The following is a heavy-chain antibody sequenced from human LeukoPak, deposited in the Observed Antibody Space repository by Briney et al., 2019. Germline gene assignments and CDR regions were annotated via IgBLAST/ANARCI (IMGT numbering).Heavy chain of an antibody. J-gene: IGHJ3*02. V-gene: IGHV4-59*08. Sequence: WIVYIYYRGSTNYNPSLKSRVTISVDTSKNQFSLKLSSVTAADTAVYYCARHRHSGHAFDIWGQGTMVTVSS. CDR2: IYYRGST. CDR3: ARHRHSGHAFDI. D-gene: IGHD1-26*01.